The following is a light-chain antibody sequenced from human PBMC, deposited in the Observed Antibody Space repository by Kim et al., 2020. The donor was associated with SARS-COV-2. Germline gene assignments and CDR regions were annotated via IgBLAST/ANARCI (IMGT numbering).Light chain of an antibody. CDR2: LNSDGSH. J-gene: IGLJ3*02. Sequence: QLVLTQSPSASASLGASVKLTCTLSSGHSSYAIAWHQQQPEKGPRYLMKLNSDGSHSKGDGIPDRFSGSSSGAERYLTISSLQSEDEADYYCQTWGTGWVFCGGTQLTVL. V-gene: IGLV4-69*01. CDR3: QTWGTGWV. CDR1: SGHSSYA.